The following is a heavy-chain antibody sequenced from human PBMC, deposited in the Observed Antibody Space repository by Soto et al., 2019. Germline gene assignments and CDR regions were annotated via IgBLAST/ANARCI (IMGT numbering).Heavy chain of an antibody. Sequence: QVQLVQSGSDVKKPGASFTVSCKASGYIFSDYYIHWGRQAPGQGLEWMGWIDPRNGGTKYAQKFQDRLTMTTDTSTSTAFLELRRLRLDDTAVFFCARVLYRNVIHAWGQGTLVTVSS. CDR1: GYIFSDYY. CDR3: ARVLYRNVIHA. J-gene: IGHJ4*02. V-gene: IGHV1-2*02. D-gene: IGHD5-18*01. CDR2: IDPRNGGT.